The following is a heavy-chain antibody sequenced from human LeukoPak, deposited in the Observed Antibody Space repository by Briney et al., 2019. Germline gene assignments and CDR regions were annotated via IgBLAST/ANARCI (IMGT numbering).Heavy chain of an antibody. CDR2: INPSGGST. D-gene: IGHD2-2*01. CDR3: ARDYPVVPAAIVGLSYGMDV. V-gene: IGHV1-46*01. CDR1: GYTFTSYY. Sequence: GASVKVSCKASGYTFTSYYMHWVRQAPGQGLEWMGIINPSGGSTSYAQKFQGRVTMTRDTSTSTVYMELSSLRSEDTAVYYCARDYPVVPAAIVGLSYGMDVWGQGTTVTVSS. J-gene: IGHJ6*02.